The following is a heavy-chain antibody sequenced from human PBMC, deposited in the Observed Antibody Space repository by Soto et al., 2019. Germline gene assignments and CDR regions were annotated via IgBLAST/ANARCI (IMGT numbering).Heavy chain of an antibody. J-gene: IGHJ4*02. Sequence: GGSLRLSCAASGCTFTNYGMSWVRQAPGKGLEWVSTISSSGGNTYFADSVKGRFTISRGNSKNTVYLQMNSLRVEDTALYYRGKSAQSANWGQGALVTVSS. CDR3: GKSAQSAN. V-gene: IGHV3-23*01. CDR1: GCTFTNYG. CDR2: ISSSGGNT.